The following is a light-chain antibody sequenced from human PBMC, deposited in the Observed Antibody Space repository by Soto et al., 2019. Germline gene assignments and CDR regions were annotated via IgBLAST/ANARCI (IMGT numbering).Light chain of an antibody. CDR3: QQHNSFPLT. V-gene: IGKV1-9*01. CDR1: QGISSS. J-gene: IGKJ3*01. Sequence: DIQLTQSPSFLSASVGDRVTITCRASQGISSSFAWYQQKPGKAPKLLIYAASTLQSGVPSRFSGSGSGIEFTLTISRLQPEDFATYYCQQHNSFPLTFGPGTKVDIK. CDR2: AAS.